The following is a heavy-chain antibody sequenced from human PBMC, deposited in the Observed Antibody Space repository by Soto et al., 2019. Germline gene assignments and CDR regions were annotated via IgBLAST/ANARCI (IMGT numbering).Heavy chain of an antibody. D-gene: IGHD5-18*01. J-gene: IGHJ5*02. V-gene: IGHV1-8*02. CDR1: GYTFTNND. CDR3: TRMESFGSLNWFDP. Sequence: ASVKVSCKASGYTFTNNDVSWVRQATGQGLEWMGWMNPGSGDTGYAQKFQGRVTMTRDISIATAYMELNSLTSEDTAIYYCTRMESFGSLNWFDPWGQGTLVTVS. CDR2: MNPGSGDT.